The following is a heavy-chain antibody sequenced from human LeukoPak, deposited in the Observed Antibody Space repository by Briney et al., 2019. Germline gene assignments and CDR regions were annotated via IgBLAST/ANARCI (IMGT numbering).Heavy chain of an antibody. CDR2: IIPIFGTA. CDR1: GGTFSSYA. D-gene: IGHD1-26*01. J-gene: IGHJ4*02. CDR3: AATGVGVTAGYFDY. Sequence: ASVKVSCKASGGTFSSYAISWVRQAPGQGLEWMGGIIPIFGTANYAQKFQGGVTITADESTSTAYMELSRLRSEHTAVYYCAATGVGVTAGYFDYWGQGTLVTVSS. V-gene: IGHV1-69*13.